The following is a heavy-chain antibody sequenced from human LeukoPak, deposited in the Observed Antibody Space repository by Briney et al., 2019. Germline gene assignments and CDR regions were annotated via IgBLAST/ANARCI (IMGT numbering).Heavy chain of an antibody. CDR1: GFTFSTYD. CDR2: ISSSSRTI. CDR3: ARLRYYAMDV. J-gene: IGHJ6*02. V-gene: IGHV3-48*01. Sequence: GGSLRLSCAASGFTFSTYDMNWVRQAPGKGLEWASYISSSSRTISYADSVKGRFTISRDNAKNSLYPQMNSLRAEDTAVYYCARLRYYAMDVWGQGTTVTASS.